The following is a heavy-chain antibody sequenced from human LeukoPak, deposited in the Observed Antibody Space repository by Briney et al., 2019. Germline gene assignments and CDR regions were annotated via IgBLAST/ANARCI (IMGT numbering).Heavy chain of an antibody. CDR3: ARVAVLWFGELYAFDI. CDR1: GYTFTGYY. J-gene: IGHJ3*02. CDR2: INPNSGGT. D-gene: IGHD3-10*01. V-gene: IGHV1-2*02. Sequence: ASVKVSCKASGYTFTGYYMHWVRQAPGQGLEWMGWINPNSGGTNYAQKFQGRVTMTRDTSISTAYMELSRLRSDDTAVYYCARVAVLWFGELYAFDIWGQGTMVTVSS.